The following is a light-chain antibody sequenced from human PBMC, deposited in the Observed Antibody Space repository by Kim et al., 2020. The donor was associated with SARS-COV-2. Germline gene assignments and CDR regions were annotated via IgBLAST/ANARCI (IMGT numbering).Light chain of an antibody. CDR1: QDISTH. J-gene: IGKJ2*01. CDR2: GAT. Sequence: SASVGDRVTITCRASQDISTHLAWYQQKPGKAPNLLIFGATVRQTGVPSRFSGSGSELDFTLTISRLQPEDFATYYCQQASSFPYTFGRGTKLEI. V-gene: IGKV1-12*01. CDR3: QQASSFPYT.